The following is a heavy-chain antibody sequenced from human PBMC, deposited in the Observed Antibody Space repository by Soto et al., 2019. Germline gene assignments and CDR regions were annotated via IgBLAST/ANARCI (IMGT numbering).Heavy chain of an antibody. Sequence: EASVKVSCKASGYTFTSYGISWVRQAPGQGLEWMGWISAYNGNTNYAQKLQGRVTMTTDTSTSTAYMELRSLRSDDTAVYYCARGKELYYYYYYGMDVWGQGTTVTVSS. CDR3: ARGKELYYYYYYGMDV. V-gene: IGHV1-18*01. D-gene: IGHD1-7*01. J-gene: IGHJ6*02. CDR1: GYTFTSYG. CDR2: ISAYNGNT.